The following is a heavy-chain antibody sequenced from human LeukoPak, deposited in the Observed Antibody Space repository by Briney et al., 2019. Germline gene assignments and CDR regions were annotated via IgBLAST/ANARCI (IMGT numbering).Heavy chain of an antibody. CDR3: ARVGRMRIAVAGARAFDI. V-gene: IGHV3-11*06. J-gene: IGHJ3*02. CDR2: ISSSSSYT. D-gene: IGHD6-19*01. CDR1: GFTFSDYY. Sequence: PGGSLRPSCAASGFTFSDYYMSWIRQAPGKGLEWVSYISSSSSYTNYADSVKGRFTISRDNAKNSLYLQMNSLRAEDTAVYYCARVGRMRIAVAGARAFDIWGQGTMVTVSS.